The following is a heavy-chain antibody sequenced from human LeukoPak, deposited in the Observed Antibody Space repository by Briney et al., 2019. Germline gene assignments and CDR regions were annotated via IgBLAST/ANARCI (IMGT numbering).Heavy chain of an antibody. Sequence: GGSLRLSCAASGFTFTNYWMTWVRQAPGKGLEWVGRIKSKTDGGTTDYAAPVKGRFTISRDDSKNTLYLQMNSLKTEDTAVYYCTTDPYAAAQGNWFDPWGQGTLVTVSS. D-gene: IGHD6-13*01. J-gene: IGHJ5*02. CDR2: IKSKTDGGTT. V-gene: IGHV3-15*01. CDR3: TTDPYAAAQGNWFDP. CDR1: GFTFTNYW.